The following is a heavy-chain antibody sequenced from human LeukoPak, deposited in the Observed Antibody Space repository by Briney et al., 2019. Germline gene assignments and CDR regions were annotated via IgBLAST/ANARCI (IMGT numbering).Heavy chain of an antibody. J-gene: IGHJ1*01. Sequence: GGSLRLSCAASGFTFSSYGMHWVRQAPGKGLEWVAVISYDGSDKYYADSVKGRFTISRDNAKNSLYLQMNSLRAEDTALYYCAGTYYYDSSGFYPEFFQHWGQGTLVIISS. D-gene: IGHD3-22*01. CDR3: AGTYYYDSSGFYPEFFQH. CDR2: ISYDGSDK. CDR1: GFTFSSYG. V-gene: IGHV3-30*03.